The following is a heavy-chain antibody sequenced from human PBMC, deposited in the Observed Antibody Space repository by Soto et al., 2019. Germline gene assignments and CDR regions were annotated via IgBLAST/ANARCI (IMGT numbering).Heavy chain of an antibody. CDR2: IYPGDSDT. Sequence: GESLKISCKGSGYSFTSYWIGWVRQMPGKGLEWMGIIYPGDSDTRYSPSFQGQVTISADKSISTAYLQWSSLKASDTAMYYCARGYCSGGSCRYYYYYGMDVSGQGTTETGSA. V-gene: IGHV5-51*01. D-gene: IGHD2-15*01. CDR3: ARGYCSGGSCRYYYYYGMDV. CDR1: GYSFTSYW. J-gene: IGHJ6*01.